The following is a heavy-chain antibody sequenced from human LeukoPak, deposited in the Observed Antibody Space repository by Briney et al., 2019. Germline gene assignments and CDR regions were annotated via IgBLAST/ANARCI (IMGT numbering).Heavy chain of an antibody. CDR1: GGSISSSYW. CDR2: IYHGGRT. D-gene: IGHD1-1*01. Sequence: SETLSLTCIVSGGSISSSYWWSWVRQPPGKGLEWIGEIYHGGRTNYNPSLKSRVTISVDKSKNRFSLNLNSVTAADTAVYYCARRSSLESAQLGFDLWGQGTLVTVSS. V-gene: IGHV4/OR15-8*03. J-gene: IGHJ4*02. CDR3: ARRSSLESAQLGFDL.